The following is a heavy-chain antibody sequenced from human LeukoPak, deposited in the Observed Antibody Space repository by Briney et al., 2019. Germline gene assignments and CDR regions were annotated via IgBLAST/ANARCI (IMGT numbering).Heavy chain of an antibody. V-gene: IGHV4-39*07. J-gene: IGHJ6*02. CDR1: GGSIRSSYYY. CDR2: IYDSGST. D-gene: IGHD6-19*01. Sequence: SETLSLTCTVSGGSIRSSYYYWGWIRQPPGKGLEWIGSIYDSGSTYYNPSLKSRVTISVDTSKNQFSLKLSSVTAADTAVYYCARSSGWKNYYYYYGMDVWGQGTTVTVSS. CDR3: ARSSGWKNYYYYYGMDV.